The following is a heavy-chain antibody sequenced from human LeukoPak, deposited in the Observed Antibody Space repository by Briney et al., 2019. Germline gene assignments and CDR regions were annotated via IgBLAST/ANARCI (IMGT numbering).Heavy chain of an antibody. CDR3: ARAATHFDY. CDR1: GGSISSHY. V-gene: IGHV4-59*11. Sequence: SETLSLTCTVSGGSISSHYWSWIRQPPGKGLEWIGYLFYSRRTNYSPSLKSRVTISVDTSKDQFSLKLSSVAAADTAVYYCARAATHFDYWGQGTLVTVSS. J-gene: IGHJ4*02. CDR2: LFYSRRT.